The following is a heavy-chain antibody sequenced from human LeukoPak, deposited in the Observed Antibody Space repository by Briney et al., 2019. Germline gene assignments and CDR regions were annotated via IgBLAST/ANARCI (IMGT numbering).Heavy chain of an antibody. J-gene: IGHJ6*02. D-gene: IGHD3-10*01. Sequence: SQTLSLTCTVSGGSISSGGYYWSWICQHPGKGLEWIGYIYYSGSTYYNPSLKSRVTISVDTSKNQLSLKLSSVTAADTAVYYCARDDITMVRGVLLYGMDVWGQGTTVTVSS. CDR2: IYYSGST. V-gene: IGHV4-31*03. CDR3: ARDDITMVRGVLLYGMDV. CDR1: GGSISSGGYY.